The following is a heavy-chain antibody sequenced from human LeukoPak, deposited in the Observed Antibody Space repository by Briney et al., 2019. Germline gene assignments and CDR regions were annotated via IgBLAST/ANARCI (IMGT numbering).Heavy chain of an antibody. J-gene: IGHJ4*02. D-gene: IGHD2-21*02. Sequence: ASVKVSCKASGYTFTGYYMHWVRQAPGQGLEWMGWISAYNGNTNYAQKLQGRVTMTTDTSTSTAYMELRSLRSDDTAVYYCARVHIVVVTATGADYWGQGTLVTVSS. CDR3: ARVHIVVVTATGADY. CDR2: ISAYNGNT. CDR1: GYTFTGYY. V-gene: IGHV1-18*04.